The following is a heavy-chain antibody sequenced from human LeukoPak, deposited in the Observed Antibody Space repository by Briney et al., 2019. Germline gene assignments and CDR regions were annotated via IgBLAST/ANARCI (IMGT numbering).Heavy chain of an antibody. CDR1: GFTFSNYG. J-gene: IGHJ4*02. D-gene: IGHD4-11*01. CDR2: ISSSSSSI. Sequence: GGSLRLSCAASGFTFSNYGMNWVRQAPGKGLEWVSSISSSSSSIYYADSLKGRFTISRDNAKTSLYLQMNSLRAEDTAVYYCARLADYGNYGPREYLDFWGQGTMVTVSS. CDR3: ARLADYGNYGPREYLDF. V-gene: IGHV3-21*01.